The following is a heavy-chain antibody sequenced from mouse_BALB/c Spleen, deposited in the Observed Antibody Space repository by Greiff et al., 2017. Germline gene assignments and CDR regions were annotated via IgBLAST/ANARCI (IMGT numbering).Heavy chain of an antibody. V-gene: IGHV1-7*01. CDR2: INPSTGYT. Sequence: ESGAELAKPGASVKMSCKASGYTFTSYWMHWVKQRPGQGLEWIGYINPSTGYTEYNQKFKDKATLTADKSSSTAYMQLSSLTSEDSAVYYCARELSYYRYGNYYAMDYWGQGTSVTVSS. CDR1: GYTFTSYW. J-gene: IGHJ4*01. CDR3: ARELSYYRYGNYYAMDY. D-gene: IGHD2-14*01.